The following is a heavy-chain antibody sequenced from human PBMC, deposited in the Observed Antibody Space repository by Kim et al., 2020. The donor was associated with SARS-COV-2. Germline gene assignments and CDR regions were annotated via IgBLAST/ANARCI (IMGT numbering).Heavy chain of an antibody. V-gene: IGHV1-18*01. Sequence: GNTNYAQKIQGRVTMTTDTSTSTAYMELRSLRSDDTAVYYCARVKGYCSHWGHGTLVTVSS. D-gene: IGHD2-15*01. CDR2: GNT. CDR3: ARVKGYCSH. J-gene: IGHJ4*01.